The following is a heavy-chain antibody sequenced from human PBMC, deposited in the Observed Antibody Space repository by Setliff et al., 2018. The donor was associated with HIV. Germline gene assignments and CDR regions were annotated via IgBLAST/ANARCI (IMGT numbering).Heavy chain of an antibody. CDR2: ISSTGST. CDR3: AKGAGFYGDYTFDY. J-gene: IGHJ4*02. CDR1: GASITSHY. V-gene: IGHV4-59*11. Sequence: SETLSLTCTVSGASITSHYWSWIRQSTGRELEWIGYISSTGSTNYNPSLQSRVSISMDASNNKFSLKVTSVTSADTAVYYCAKGAGFYGDYTFDYWGQGNLVTVSS. D-gene: IGHD4-17*01.